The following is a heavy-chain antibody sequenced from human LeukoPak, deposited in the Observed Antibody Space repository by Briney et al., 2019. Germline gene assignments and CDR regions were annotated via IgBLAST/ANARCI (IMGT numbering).Heavy chain of an antibody. D-gene: IGHD6-13*01. CDR1: GFTFSSYG. Sequence: PGGSLRLSCAASGFTFSSYGMHWVRQAPGKGLEWVAFIRYDGSNKYYADSVKGRFTISRDNSKNTLYLQMNSLRAEDTAVYYCAKGLDVAAAGIGGWGQGTLVTVSS. CDR2: IRYDGSNK. CDR3: AKGLDVAAAGIGG. J-gene: IGHJ4*02. V-gene: IGHV3-30*02.